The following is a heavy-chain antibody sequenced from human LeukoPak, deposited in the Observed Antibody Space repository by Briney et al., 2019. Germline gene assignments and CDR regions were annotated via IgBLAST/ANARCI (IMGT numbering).Heavy chain of an antibody. V-gene: IGHV1-2*02. Sequence: ASVKVSCKASGHTFTAYYMFWVRQAPGQGLEWMEWINPNSGGTNYAPKFQGRVTMTRDTSISTGYMELSGLTSDDTAVYFCATYYSDTSARDWGQGTLVTVSS. CDR1: GHTFTAYY. CDR2: INPNSGGT. J-gene: IGHJ4*02. CDR3: ATYYSDTSARD. D-gene: IGHD3-22*01.